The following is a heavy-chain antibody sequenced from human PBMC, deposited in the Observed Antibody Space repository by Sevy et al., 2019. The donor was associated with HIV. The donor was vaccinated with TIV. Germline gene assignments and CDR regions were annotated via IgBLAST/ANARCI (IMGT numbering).Heavy chain of an antibody. J-gene: IGHJ5*02. Sequence: GGSLRLSCAASGYTFNNASMSWVRQAPGKGLEWLGRIKSKTDGGSAEYASPVKGRFTISRDDSKSTLYLQMNRLRTEDTGVYYCTGATVFGATWFDPWGQGALVTVSS. CDR2: IKSKTDGGSA. CDR1: GYTFNNAS. D-gene: IGHD3-3*01. V-gene: IGHV3-15*01. CDR3: TGATVFGATWFDP.